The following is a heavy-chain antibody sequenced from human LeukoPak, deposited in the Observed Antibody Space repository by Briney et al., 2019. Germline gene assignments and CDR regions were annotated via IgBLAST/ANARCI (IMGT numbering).Heavy chain of an antibody. CDR1: GGSISSYY. D-gene: IGHD4-17*01. V-gene: IGHV4-59*08. Sequence: SETLSLTCTVSGGSISSYYWSWIRQPPGKGLEWIGYIYYSGSTNYNPSLKGRVTISVDTSKNQFSLKLSSVTAADTAVYYCARHYGDDEYYYYYYMDVWGKGTTVTVSS. CDR3: ARHYGDDEYYYYYYMDV. CDR2: IYYSGST. J-gene: IGHJ6*03.